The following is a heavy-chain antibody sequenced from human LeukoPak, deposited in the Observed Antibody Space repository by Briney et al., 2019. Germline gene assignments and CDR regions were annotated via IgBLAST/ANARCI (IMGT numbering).Heavy chain of an antibody. V-gene: IGHV4-59*08. CDR1: GGSISSYY. CDR2: IYYSGST. D-gene: IGHD6-13*01. CDR3: ARLGYSSSWDYFDY. J-gene: IGHJ4*02. Sequence: SSETLSLTCTVSGGSISSYYWSWIRQPPGKGLEWTGYIYYSGSTNYNPSLKSRVTISVDTSKNQFSLELSSVTAADTAVYYCARLGYSSSWDYFDYWGQGTLVTVSS.